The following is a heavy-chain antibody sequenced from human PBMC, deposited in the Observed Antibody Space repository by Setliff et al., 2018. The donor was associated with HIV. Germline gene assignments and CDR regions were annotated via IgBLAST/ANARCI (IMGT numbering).Heavy chain of an antibody. J-gene: IGHJ6*02. CDR2: IYPGDSDT. V-gene: IGHV5-51*01. CDR1: GYSFSSYW. D-gene: IGHD2-15*01. CDR3: ARLGGICSGGSCTALAYTMDV. Sequence: PGESLKISCKTSGYSFSSYWIGWVRQMPGKGLEWMGIIYPGDSDTRYSPSFQGQVTISADKSISTAYLQCSSLKASDTAMYYCARLGGICSGGSCTALAYTMDVWGQGTTVTVSS.